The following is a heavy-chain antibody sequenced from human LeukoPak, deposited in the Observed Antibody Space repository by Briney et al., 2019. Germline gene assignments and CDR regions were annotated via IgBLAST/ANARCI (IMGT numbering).Heavy chain of an antibody. CDR1: GFTFSSYS. CDR2: ISSSSSYI. CDR3: ARDAYSGSGGHAFDI. D-gene: IGHD2-15*01. J-gene: IGHJ3*02. V-gene: IGHV3-21*01. Sequence: GGSLRLSCAASGFTFSSYSMNWVRQAPGKGLEWVSSISSSSSYIYYADSVMGRFTISRDNAKNSLYLQMNSLRAEDTAVYYCARDAYSGSGGHAFDIWGQGTMVTVSS.